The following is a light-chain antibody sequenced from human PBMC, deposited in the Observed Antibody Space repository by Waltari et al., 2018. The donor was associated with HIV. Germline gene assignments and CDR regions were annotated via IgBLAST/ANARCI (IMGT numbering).Light chain of an antibody. CDR3: QQYNDWPPLYT. Sequence: EIVMTQSPATLSVSPGERVTLPCRASQSVSDNLAWYQQKPGQAPRLLIYGASTRATGIPARFSGSGSGTEFTLTISSLQSEDFAVYYCQQYNDWPPLYTFGQGTKVEIK. CDR2: GAS. V-gene: IGKV3-15*01. J-gene: IGKJ2*01. CDR1: QSVSDN.